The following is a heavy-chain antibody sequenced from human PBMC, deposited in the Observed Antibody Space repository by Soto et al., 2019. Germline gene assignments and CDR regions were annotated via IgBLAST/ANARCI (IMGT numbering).Heavy chain of an antibody. Sequence: QVQLQQWGAGLLKPSETLSLTCAVYGGSFSDYYWSWIRQPPGKGLEWIGEVDHSGSANYNPSLKSRVTISVDTSKNQVSLKLSSVTAADTAVYYCARGIKWDLGYGLDVWGQGTTVTVSS. CDR2: VDHSGSA. V-gene: IGHV4-34*02. D-gene: IGHD1-26*01. CDR1: GGSFSDYY. J-gene: IGHJ6*02. CDR3: ARGIKWDLGYGLDV.